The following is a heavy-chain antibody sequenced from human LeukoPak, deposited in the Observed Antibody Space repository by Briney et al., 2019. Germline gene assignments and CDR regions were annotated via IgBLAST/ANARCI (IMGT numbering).Heavy chain of an antibody. CDR1: GGPIISYY. V-gene: IGHV4-4*07. D-gene: IGHD3-22*01. Sequence: PSETLSFTRSVSGGPIISYYWSWIRQSAGKGLEWIGRIYGSGITDYSPSLKSRISMSLDMSKKQFSLKLTSVTAADTAVYYCARLKYYDSTGYSPSLYMDVWGKGA. CDR3: ARLKYYDSTGYSPSLYMDV. J-gene: IGHJ6*03. CDR2: IYGSGIT.